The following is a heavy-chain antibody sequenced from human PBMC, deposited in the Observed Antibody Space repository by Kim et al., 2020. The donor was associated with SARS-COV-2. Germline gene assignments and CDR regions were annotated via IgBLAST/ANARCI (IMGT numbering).Heavy chain of an antibody. CDR3: ARLRTTVVTPDY. CDR1: GGSISSSSYY. J-gene: IGHJ4*02. V-gene: IGHV4-39*01. D-gene: IGHD4-17*01. Sequence: SETLSLTCTVSGGSISSSSYYWGWIRQPPGKGLEWIGSIYYSGSTYYNPSLKSRVTISVDTSKNQFSLKLSSVTAADTAVYYCARLRTTVVTPDYWGQGT. CDR2: IYYSGST.